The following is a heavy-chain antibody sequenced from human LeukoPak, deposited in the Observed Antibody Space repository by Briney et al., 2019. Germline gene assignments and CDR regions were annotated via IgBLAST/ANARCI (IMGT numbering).Heavy chain of an antibody. D-gene: IGHD6-19*01. V-gene: IGHV3-30*03. CDR2: ISYDENNK. CDR1: GFSFSSYG. CDR3: ACELRMGLSGWFGYFQH. Sequence: GGSLRLSCAASGFSFSSYGMHWVRQAPGKGLEWVAVISYDENNKYYADSVKGRFTISRDNSKNTLYLQMNGLRAEDTAVYYCACELRMGLSGWFGYFQHWGQGTLVTVSS. J-gene: IGHJ1*01.